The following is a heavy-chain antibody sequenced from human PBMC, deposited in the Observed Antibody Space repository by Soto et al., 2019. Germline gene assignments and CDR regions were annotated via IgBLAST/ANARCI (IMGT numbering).Heavy chain of an antibody. D-gene: IGHD1-26*01. CDR1: GFTFSTYW. V-gene: IGHV3-74*01. J-gene: IGHJ4*02. CDR3: ASAMTSVGANPTGDY. CDR2: ISSDGSVT. Sequence: EVQLVESGGGLVQPGGSLRLSCAASGFTFSTYWMHWVRQAPGKGPVWVSRISSDGSVTDYAGSVRGRFTISRDNAKNTLYLQMNSLRAEDTAVYYCASAMTSVGANPTGDYWGQGTRVTVSS.